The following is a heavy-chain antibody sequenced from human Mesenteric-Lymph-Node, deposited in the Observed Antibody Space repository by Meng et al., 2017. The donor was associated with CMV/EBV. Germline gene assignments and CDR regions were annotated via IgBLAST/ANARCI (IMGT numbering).Heavy chain of an antibody. J-gene: IGHJ4*02. Sequence: GESLKISCAASGFTFSSYWMNWVRQAPGKGLEWVSYISSSSSTIYYADSVKGRFTISRDNAKNSLYLQMNSLRAEDTAVYYCAKGLNSGYYYGGFDSWGQGTLVTVSS. CDR2: ISSSSSTI. D-gene: IGHD3-22*01. V-gene: IGHV3-48*04. CDR1: GFTFSSYW. CDR3: AKGLNSGYYYGGFDS.